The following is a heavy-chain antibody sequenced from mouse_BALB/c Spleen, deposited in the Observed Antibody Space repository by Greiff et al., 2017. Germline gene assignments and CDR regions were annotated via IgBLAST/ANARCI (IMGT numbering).Heavy chain of an antibody. CDR1: GDSITSGY. V-gene: IGHV3-8*02. CDR2: ISYSGST. Sequence: VQLKESGPSLVKPSQTLSLTCSVTGDSITSGYWNWIRKFPGNKLEYMGYISYSGSTYYNPSLKSRISITRDTSKNQYYLQLNSVTTEDTATYYCARYGDYEEVYYAMDYWGQGTSVTVSS. CDR3: ARYGDYEEVYYAMDY. D-gene: IGHD2-4*01. J-gene: IGHJ4*01.